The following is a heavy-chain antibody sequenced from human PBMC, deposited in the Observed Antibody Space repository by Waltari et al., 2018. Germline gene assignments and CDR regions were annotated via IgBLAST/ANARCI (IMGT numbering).Heavy chain of an antibody. Sequence: EVQLVEAGGDVVQPGGSLRPSCEASVFTFSNHCMHWVRQSPGKGPVWVSRINGDGYGITYSDSVKGRFTISRDNTKNTLYLQMNSLRVEDTAVYYCARKGGRGYAYGPFYFDYWGQGALVIVSS. CDR3: ARKGGRGYAYGPFYFDY. V-gene: IGHV3-74*01. CDR1: VFTFSNHC. J-gene: IGHJ4*02. D-gene: IGHD5-12*01. CDR2: INGDGYGI.